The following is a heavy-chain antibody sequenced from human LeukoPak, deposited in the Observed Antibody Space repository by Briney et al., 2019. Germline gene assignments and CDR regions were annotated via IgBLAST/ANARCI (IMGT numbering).Heavy chain of an antibody. Sequence: SETLCLTCAVYGGSFTGYHWNWIRQSPQRGLEWIGEINHRGHPHYNPSLESRLTISVDTSKNQFSLTLKSVTAADTAVYFCARDPTTVVTVPYYFDFWGQGTPVTVSS. D-gene: IGHD4-23*01. CDR3: ARDPTTVVTVPYYFDF. CDR2: INHRGHP. J-gene: IGHJ4*02. CDR1: GGSFTGYH. V-gene: IGHV4-34*01.